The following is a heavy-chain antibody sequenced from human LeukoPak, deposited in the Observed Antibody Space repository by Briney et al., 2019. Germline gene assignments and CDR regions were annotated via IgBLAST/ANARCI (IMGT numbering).Heavy chain of an antibody. CDR2: ISYDGSNK. J-gene: IGHJ3*02. V-gene: IGHV3-30*04. CDR1: GFTFSSYA. CDR3: ASLTPHNWNDKTAFDI. Sequence: GGSLRLSCAASGFTFSSYAMHWVRQAPGKGLEWVAVISYDGSNKYYADSVKGRFTISRDNSKNTLYLQMNSLRAEDTAVYYCASLTPHNWNDKTAFDIWGQGTMVTVSS. D-gene: IGHD1-1*01.